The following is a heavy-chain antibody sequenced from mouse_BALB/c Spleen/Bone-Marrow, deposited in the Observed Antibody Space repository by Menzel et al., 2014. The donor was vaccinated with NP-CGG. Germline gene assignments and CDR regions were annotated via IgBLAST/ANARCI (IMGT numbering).Heavy chain of an antibody. D-gene: IGHD1-2*01. CDR2: INPASSTI. V-gene: IGHV4-1*02. Sequence: DVQLVESGGGLVQPGGSLKLSCAASGFDFSRYWMTWVRQAPGKGLEWIGEINPASSTINYTPSLKDNFIISRDNAKNTLYLQMSKVRSEDTALYYCAKNYYYGYVAYWGQGTLVTVSA. J-gene: IGHJ3*01. CDR3: AKNYYYGYVAY. CDR1: GFDFSRYW.